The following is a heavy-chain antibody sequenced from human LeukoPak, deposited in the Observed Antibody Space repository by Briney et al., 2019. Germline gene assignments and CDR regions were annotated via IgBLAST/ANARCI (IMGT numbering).Heavy chain of an antibody. CDR3: ARDHSGEWGLLSGWWFDP. D-gene: IGHD1-26*01. CDR1: GYTFISHY. V-gene: IGHV1-46*01. Sequence: ASVKVSCKASGYTFISHYMHWVRQAPGQGLEWMGIINPNGGSTSYAQKFQGRVTMTRDMSTSTVYMELGSLRSEDTAAYYCARDHSGEWGLLSGWWFDPWGQGTLVTVSS. J-gene: IGHJ5*02. CDR2: INPNGGST.